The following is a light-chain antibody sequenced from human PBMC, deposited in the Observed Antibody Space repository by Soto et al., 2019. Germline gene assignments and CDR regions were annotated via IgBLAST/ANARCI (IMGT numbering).Light chain of an antibody. CDR1: QSISTY. V-gene: IGKV3-15*01. CDR2: GAS. J-gene: IGKJ1*01. Sequence: EIVMTQSPATLSVSPGERATLSCRASQSISTYLAWYQQKPGQAPRLLIYGASTRATRIPARFSGSGSGTEFALTISSLQSEDFAVYYCQQYNNRPWTFGQGTKVDIK. CDR3: QQYNNRPWT.